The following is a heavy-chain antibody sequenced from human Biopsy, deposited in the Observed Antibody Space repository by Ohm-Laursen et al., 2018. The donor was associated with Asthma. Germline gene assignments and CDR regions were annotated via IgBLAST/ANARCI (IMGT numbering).Heavy chain of an antibody. CDR2: ISKDASTQ. V-gene: IGHV3-30*01. Sequence: SLRLSCAASGFSLSNFAIHWVRQAPGKGLEWVVVISKDASTQDYADSEKGRFTMARDNSKNTLDLHMNSLREEDRAVYYCVRDGTDDAFDIWGQGAVVSVSS. CDR3: VRDGTDDAFDI. CDR1: GFSLSNFA. J-gene: IGHJ3*02. D-gene: IGHD1-1*01.